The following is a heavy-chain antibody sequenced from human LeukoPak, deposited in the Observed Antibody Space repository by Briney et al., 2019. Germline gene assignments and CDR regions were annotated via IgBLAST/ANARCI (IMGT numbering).Heavy chain of an antibody. CDR3: ARDRPPQLVRPFDY. J-gene: IGHJ4*02. CDR1: GSTFSSYY. Sequence: GASVKVSCKASGSTFSSYYMHWVRQAPGQGLEWMGWINPNSGGTNYAHKFQGRVTMTRDTSISTAYMELSRLRSDDTAVYYCARDRPPQLVRPFDYWGQGTLVTVSS. D-gene: IGHD6-13*01. V-gene: IGHV1-2*07. CDR2: INPNSGGT.